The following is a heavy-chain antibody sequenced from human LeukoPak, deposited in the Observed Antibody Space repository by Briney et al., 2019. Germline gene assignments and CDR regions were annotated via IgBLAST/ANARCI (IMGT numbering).Heavy chain of an antibody. D-gene: IGHD6-19*01. CDR1: GYTFSSSS. Sequence: GGSLRLSCAASGYTFSSSSISWVRQAPGGGLEWASVISGSGGSTDYANSVKGRFTISRDNSKNTLYLQMNSLRAEDTAVYYCAKGSGWYVWGQGTLVTVSS. CDR2: ISGSGGST. J-gene: IGHJ4*02. CDR3: AKGSGWYV. V-gene: IGHV3-23*01.